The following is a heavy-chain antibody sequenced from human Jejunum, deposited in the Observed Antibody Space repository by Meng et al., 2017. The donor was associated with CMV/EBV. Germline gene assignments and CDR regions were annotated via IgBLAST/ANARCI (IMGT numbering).Heavy chain of an antibody. J-gene: IGHJ4*02. V-gene: IGHV4-61*02. CDR3: ARENSGYDY. D-gene: IGHD5-12*01. CDR1: GASISTDSYY. CDR2: IYTSGST. Sequence: QWQLPEWGPGLVRPSEALFRTCTVSGASISTDSYYWSWVRQPAGKGLEWIGRIYTSGSTHYNPSLKSRVTMSVDTSKNQFSLKLSSVTAADTAVYYCARENSGYDYWGQGTLVTVSS.